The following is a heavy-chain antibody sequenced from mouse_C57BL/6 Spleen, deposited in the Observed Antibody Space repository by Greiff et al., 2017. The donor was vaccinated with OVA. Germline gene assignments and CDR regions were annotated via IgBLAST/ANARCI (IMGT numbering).Heavy chain of an antibody. CDR3: ARDRHGYDGEDYFDY. Sequence: EVKLVESEGGLVQPGSSMKLSCTASGFTFSDYYMAWVRQVPEKGLEWVANINYDGSSTYYLDSLKSRFIISRDNAKNILYLQMSSLKSEDTATYYCARDRHGYDGEDYFDYWGQGTTLTVSS. CDR2: INYDGSST. D-gene: IGHD2-2*01. CDR1: GFTFSDYY. V-gene: IGHV5-16*01. J-gene: IGHJ2*01.